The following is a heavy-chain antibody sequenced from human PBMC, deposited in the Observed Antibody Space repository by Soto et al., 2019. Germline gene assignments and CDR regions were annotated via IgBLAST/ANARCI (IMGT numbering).Heavy chain of an antibody. CDR3: ERLNPWGYSYYGMDV. Sequence: QLQLQQSGPGLVKPSETLSLTCTVSGGSISSSGYYWGWIRQPPGKGLEWIGSTYYSGRTNYNPSLKSRVTISVDTSNNQFSLKVSSVTAADTAVYFCERLNPWGYSYYGMDVWGQGTTVTVSS. D-gene: IGHD3-16*01. CDR1: GGSISSSGYY. J-gene: IGHJ6*02. CDR2: TYYSGRT. V-gene: IGHV4-39*01.